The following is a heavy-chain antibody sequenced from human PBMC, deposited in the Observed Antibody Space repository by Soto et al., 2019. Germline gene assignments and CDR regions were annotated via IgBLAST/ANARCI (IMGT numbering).Heavy chain of an antibody. J-gene: IGHJ4*02. CDR2: FSSSSSTL. CDR3: ARERLTYDILTGYYDAFDY. V-gene: IGHV3-48*01. CDR1: GFTFSSYR. Sequence: EVQLVESWGGLVQPGGSLRLSCAASGFTFSSYRMNWCRRAPGKGLEWVSDFSSSSSTLYYADAVKGLFTISRVNAKNSVYLQMNSLTAEETAVYYCARERLTYDILTGYYDAFDYWGQGTLVTVSS. D-gene: IGHD3-9*01.